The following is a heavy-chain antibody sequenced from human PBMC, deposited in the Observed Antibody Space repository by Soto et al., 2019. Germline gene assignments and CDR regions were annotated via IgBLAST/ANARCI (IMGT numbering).Heavy chain of an antibody. Sequence: PGGSLRLSCAASGFTFGSYWMHWVRQGPGKGLVWVSRINSDGSSTSYADSVKGRFTISRDNAKNTLYVQMNGLRAEDTAVYYCARDNGVSGTTGLDVWGQGTTVTVSS. CDR2: INSDGSST. J-gene: IGHJ6*02. CDR1: GFTFGSYW. CDR3: ARDNGVSGTTGLDV. D-gene: IGHD2-8*01. V-gene: IGHV3-74*01.